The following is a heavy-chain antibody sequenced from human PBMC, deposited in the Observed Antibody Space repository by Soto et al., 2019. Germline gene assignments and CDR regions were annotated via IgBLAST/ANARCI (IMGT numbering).Heavy chain of an antibody. CDR3: TTGELVVPAAIHYYYYYGMDV. CDR1: GFTFSSYW. J-gene: IGHJ6*02. CDR2: IKSKTDGGTT. D-gene: IGHD2-2*01. V-gene: IGHV3-15*01. Sequence: EVQLVESGGGLVQPGGSLRLSCAASGFTFSSYWMSWVRQAPGKGREWVGRIKSKTDGGTTDYAAPVKGRFTISRDDSKNTLYLQMNSLKTEDTAVYYCTTGELVVPAAIHYYYYYGMDVWGQGTTVTVSS.